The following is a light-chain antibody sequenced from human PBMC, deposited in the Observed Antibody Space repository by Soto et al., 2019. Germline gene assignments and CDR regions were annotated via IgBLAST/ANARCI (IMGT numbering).Light chain of an antibody. Sequence: QSALTQPASVSGSPGQSITISCTGTSSDVGGYNYVSWYQQHPGKAPKLMIYEVSNRPSGVSNRFSGSKSGNTASLTISGLQAEDEADYYCSSYTNSIIPWVFGGGTKLTVL. CDR2: EVS. CDR1: SSDVGGYNY. J-gene: IGLJ3*02. CDR3: SSYTNSIIPWV. V-gene: IGLV2-14*01.